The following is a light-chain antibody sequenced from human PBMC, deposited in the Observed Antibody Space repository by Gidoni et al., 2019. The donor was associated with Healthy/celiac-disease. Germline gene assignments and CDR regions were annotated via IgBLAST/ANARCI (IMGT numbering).Light chain of an antibody. V-gene: IGKV1-39*01. CDR3: QQGYSTMWT. CDR2: AAS. Sequence: DSQMTQSPSSLSASVGDRVTITCRASQSISSYLNWYQQKPGKAPKLLIYAASSLQSGVPSRFSGSGSGTDFTLTIRSLQPEDFATYYCQQGYSTMWTFGQGTKVEIK. CDR1: QSISSY. J-gene: IGKJ1*01.